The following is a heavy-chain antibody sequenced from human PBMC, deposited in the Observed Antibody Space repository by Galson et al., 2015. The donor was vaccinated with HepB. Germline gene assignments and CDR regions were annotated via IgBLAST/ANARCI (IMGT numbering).Heavy chain of an antibody. CDR3: ARSSDNPYYYYGMDV. Sequence: SVKVSCKASGYTFTGYYMHWVRQAPGQGLEWMGWINPNSGGTNYAQKFQGWVTMTRDTSISTAYMELSRLRSDDTAVYYCARSSDNPYYYYGMDVWGQGTTVTVSS. D-gene: IGHD1-14*01. J-gene: IGHJ6*02. V-gene: IGHV1-2*04. CDR2: INPNSGGT. CDR1: GYTFTGYY.